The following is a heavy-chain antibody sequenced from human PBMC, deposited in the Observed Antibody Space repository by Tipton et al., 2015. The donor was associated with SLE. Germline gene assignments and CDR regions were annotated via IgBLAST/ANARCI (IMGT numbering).Heavy chain of an antibody. D-gene: IGHD6-19*01. CDR3: AREGGAGYSSGWFDY. CDR2: IRYDGSKT. J-gene: IGHJ5*01. CDR1: GFTFSSYG. V-gene: IGHV3-33*01. Sequence: RSLRLSCAASGFTFSSYGMHWVRQAAGKGLEWVAFIRYDGSKTYYADSVRGRFTISRDNSKNSLYLQMNSLRAEDTAVYYCAREGGAGYSSGWFDYWGQGTLVTVSS.